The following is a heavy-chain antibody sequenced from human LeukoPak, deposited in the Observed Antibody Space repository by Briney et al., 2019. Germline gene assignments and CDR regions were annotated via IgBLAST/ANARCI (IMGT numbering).Heavy chain of an antibody. D-gene: IGHD3-3*01. CDR3: ARDQYDTWSRRGNFDS. CDR2: IKLDGSEK. J-gene: IGHJ4*02. V-gene: IGHV3-7*03. Sequence: GGSLRLSCVASGFTFGKCWMSWVRQAPAKGLEWVSNIKLDGSEKNYVDSVKGRFTISRDNTKNSLYLQMNSLRAEDTAVFYCARDQYDTWSRRGNFDSWGQGTLVIVSS. CDR1: GFTFGKCW.